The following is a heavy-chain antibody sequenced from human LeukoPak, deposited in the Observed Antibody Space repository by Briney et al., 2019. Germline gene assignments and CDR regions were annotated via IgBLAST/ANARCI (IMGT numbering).Heavy chain of an antibody. Sequence: ASVKVSCKASGYTFTGYYMHWVRQAPGQGLEWMGWISAYNGNTNYAQKLQGRVTMTTDTSTSTAYMELRSLRSDDTAVYYCARGEGGAAAGTNLDYWGQGTLVTVSS. J-gene: IGHJ4*02. D-gene: IGHD6-13*01. CDR1: GYTFTGYY. V-gene: IGHV1-18*04. CDR2: ISAYNGNT. CDR3: ARGEGGAAAGTNLDY.